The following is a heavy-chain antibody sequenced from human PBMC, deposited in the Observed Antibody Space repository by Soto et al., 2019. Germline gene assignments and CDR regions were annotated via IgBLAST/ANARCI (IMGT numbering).Heavy chain of an antibody. Sequence: QVQLVQSGAEVKKPGSSVKVSCKASGGTFSSYAISWVRQAPGQGLEWMGGIIPIFGTANYAQKFQGRVTITADESTSTGYLELSSLRSEDTAVYYCAITPCPLAPTYGSGSIYYYCGMDVWGQGTTDTVSS. V-gene: IGHV1-69*01. D-gene: IGHD3-10*01. CDR3: AITPCPLAPTYGSGSIYYYCGMDV. CDR2: IIPIFGTA. J-gene: IGHJ6*02. CDR1: GGTFSSYA.